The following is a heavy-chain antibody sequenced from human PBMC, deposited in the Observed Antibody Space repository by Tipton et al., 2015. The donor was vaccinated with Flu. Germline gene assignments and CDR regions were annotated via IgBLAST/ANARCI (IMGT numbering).Heavy chain of an antibody. CDR1: GYTFTGYY. V-gene: IGHV1-2*02. CDR2: INPNSGGT. D-gene: IGHD5-24*01. J-gene: IGHJ6*02. CDR3: ARVWGRGGSYYYGMDV. Sequence: QLMQSGAEVKKPGASVKVSCKSSGYTFTGYYMHWVRQAPGQGLEWMGWINPNSGGTNYAQKFQGRVTMTRDTSISTAYMELGRLRSDDTAVYYCARVWGRGGSYYYGMDVWGQGTTVTVSS.